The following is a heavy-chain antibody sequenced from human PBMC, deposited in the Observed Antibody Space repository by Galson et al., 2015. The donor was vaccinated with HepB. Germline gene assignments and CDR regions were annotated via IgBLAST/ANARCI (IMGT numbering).Heavy chain of an antibody. V-gene: IGHV5-51*01. CDR3: ATRYSGYEPSYYGMDV. J-gene: IGHJ6*02. CDR2: IYPGDSDT. D-gene: IGHD5-12*01. Sequence: QSGAEVTKPGESLKISCKGSGSSFTSYWIGWVRQMPGKGLEWMGIIYPGDSDTRYSPSFQGQVTISADKSISTAYLQWSSLKASDTAMYYCATRYSGYEPSYYGMDVWGQGTTVTVSS. CDR1: GSSFTSYW.